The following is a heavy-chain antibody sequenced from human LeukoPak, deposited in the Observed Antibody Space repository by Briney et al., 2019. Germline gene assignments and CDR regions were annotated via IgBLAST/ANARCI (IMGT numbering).Heavy chain of an antibody. V-gene: IGHV3-74*01. CDR1: GFTFSSYW. CDR2: INSDGSGT. D-gene: IGHD1-26*01. Sequence: PGGSLRLSCAASGFTFSSYWMHWVRQAPGKGLVWVSRINSDGSGTFYADSVKGRFTISRDNAKNSLSLQMDSLRAEDTAVYYCARDPHPTYYLPDYWGQGTLVTVSS. CDR3: ARDPHPTYYLPDY. J-gene: IGHJ4*02.